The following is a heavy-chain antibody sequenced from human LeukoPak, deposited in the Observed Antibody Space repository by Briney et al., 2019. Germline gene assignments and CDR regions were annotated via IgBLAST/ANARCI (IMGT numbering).Heavy chain of an antibody. Sequence: GGSLRLYCAASGFTFNTYAMSWVRQAPGKGLEWVSSASGSGDNTWYADSVKGRFTISRDNSKNTLFLQMNSLRAEDTAVYYCARGTGPDYGDYYYWGQGTLVTVSS. J-gene: IGHJ4*02. CDR1: GFTFNTYA. CDR2: ASGSGDNT. CDR3: ARGTGPDYGDYYY. V-gene: IGHV3-23*01. D-gene: IGHD4-17*01.